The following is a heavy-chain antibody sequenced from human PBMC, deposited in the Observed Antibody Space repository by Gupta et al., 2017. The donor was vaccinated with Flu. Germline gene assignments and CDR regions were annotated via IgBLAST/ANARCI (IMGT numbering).Heavy chain of an antibody. D-gene: IGHD2-2*01. CDR2: IIPIFGTA. V-gene: IGHV1-69*06. CDR3: ASSRNPRGYQRGPFDY. Sequence: YAISWVRQAPGQGLEWMGGIIPIFGTANYAQKFQGRVTITADKSTSTAYMELSSLRSEDTAVYYCASSRNPRGYQRGPFDYWGQGTLVTVSS. CDR1: YA. J-gene: IGHJ4*02.